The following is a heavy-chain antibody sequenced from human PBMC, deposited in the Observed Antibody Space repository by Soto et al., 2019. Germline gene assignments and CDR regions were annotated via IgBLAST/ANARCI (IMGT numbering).Heavy chain of an antibody. J-gene: IGHJ3*02. V-gene: IGHV4-59*12. CDR2: IYHSGST. CDR1: GGSISSYY. Sequence: SATLSLTCTFAGGSISSYYWSWIRQPPGKGLEWIGYIYHSGSTYYNPSLKSRVTISVDRSKNQFSLKLSSVTAADTAVYYCARTPDIWGQGTMVT. CDR3: ARTPDI.